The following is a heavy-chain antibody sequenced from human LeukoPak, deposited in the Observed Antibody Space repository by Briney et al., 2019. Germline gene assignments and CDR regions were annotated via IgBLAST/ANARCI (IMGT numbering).Heavy chain of an antibody. Sequence: GSLRLSCAASGFTFSSYAMHWVRQAPGKGLEWVAVIWYDGSNKYYADSVKGRFTISRDNSKNTLYLQMNSLRAEDTAVYYCARDLNRLLYRGFDYWGQGTLVTVSS. CDR3: ARDLNRLLYRGFDY. CDR1: GFTFSSYA. J-gene: IGHJ4*02. V-gene: IGHV3-33*08. D-gene: IGHD2-2*02. CDR2: IWYDGSNK.